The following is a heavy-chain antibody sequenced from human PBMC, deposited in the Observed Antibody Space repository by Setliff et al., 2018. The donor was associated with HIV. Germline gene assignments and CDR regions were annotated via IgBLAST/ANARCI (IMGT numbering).Heavy chain of an antibody. J-gene: IGHJ4*02. CDR1: GSSFTSYW. V-gene: IGHV5-51*01. D-gene: IGHD3-22*01. CDR2: IYPGDSDT. CDR3: ARSLLYDSRKYYFDS. Sequence: GEALKISCKGAGSSFTSYWISWVRQLPGQGLEWLGIIYPGDSDTRYNPSFQGQVTISADKSISTTHLQWSSLKASDTPMYYFARSLLYDSRKYYFDSWGQGTLVTVSS.